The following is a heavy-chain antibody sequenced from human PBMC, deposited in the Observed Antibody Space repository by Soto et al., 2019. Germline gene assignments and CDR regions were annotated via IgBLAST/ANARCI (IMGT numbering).Heavy chain of an antibody. Sequence: PGGSLRLSCAASGFSFSDYVMHWVRQAPGKGLEWVAVMWYHGRDLFYTDSVKGRFTISRDNSKNTLFLQMNSLRADDTAVYYCAKGGGRIVPRHFDNWGQGILVTVSS. CDR2: MWYHGRDL. V-gene: IGHV3-33*06. D-gene: IGHD1-26*01. CDR3: AKGGGRIVPRHFDN. J-gene: IGHJ4*02. CDR1: GFSFSDYV.